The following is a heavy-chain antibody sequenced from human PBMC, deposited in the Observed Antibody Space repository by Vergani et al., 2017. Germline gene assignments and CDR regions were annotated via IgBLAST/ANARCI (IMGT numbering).Heavy chain of an antibody. V-gene: IGHV3-30*02. CDR1: GFTFSSYG. CDR3: ASDSATYYDFWSGYYKGRADYYYMDV. CDR2: IRYDGSNK. Sequence: QVQLVESGGGVVQPGGSLRLSCAASGFTFSSYGMHWVRQAPGKGLEWVAFIRYDGSNKYYADSVKGRFTISRDNSKNTLYLQMNSLRAEDTAVYYCASDSATYYDFWSGYYKGRADYYYMDVWGKGTTVTVSS. D-gene: IGHD3-3*01. J-gene: IGHJ6*03.